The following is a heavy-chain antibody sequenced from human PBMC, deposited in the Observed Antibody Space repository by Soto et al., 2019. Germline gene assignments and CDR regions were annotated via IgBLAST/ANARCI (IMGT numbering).Heavy chain of an antibody. CDR3: ARGPTIAAAGTGWFDP. CDR1: GGSFSGYY. Sequence: QVQLQQWGAGLLKPSETLSLTYAVYGGSFSGYYWSWISQPPGKGLEWIGEINHSGSTNYNPSLKSRVTISVDTSKNQFSLKLSSVTAADTAVYYCARGPTIAAAGTGWFDPWGQGTLVTVSS. D-gene: IGHD6-13*01. J-gene: IGHJ5*02. CDR2: INHSGST. V-gene: IGHV4-34*01.